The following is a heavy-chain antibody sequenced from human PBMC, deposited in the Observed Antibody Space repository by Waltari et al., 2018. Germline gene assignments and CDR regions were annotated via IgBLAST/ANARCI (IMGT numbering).Heavy chain of an antibody. CDR1: GFTLSSYW. CDR2: IGQNGTDK. D-gene: IGHD1-1*01. V-gene: IGHV3-7*01. CDR3: ASHSDWKFDP. J-gene: IGHJ5*02. Sequence: EVQLVESGGGLVQPGGSLRLSCAGSGFTLSSYWMSWVRQAPGKGREWSADIGQNGTDKNYVSSVRGRFRMSRDNAKNSLYLQMSSVGVDDTAVYFCASHSDWKFDPWGQGTLVTVSS.